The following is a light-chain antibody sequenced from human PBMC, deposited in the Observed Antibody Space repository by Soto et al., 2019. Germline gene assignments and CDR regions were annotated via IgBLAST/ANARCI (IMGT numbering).Light chain of an antibody. Sequence: QSVLTQPPSVSGAPGQRVTISCTGAGSNFGTGYDVHWYQQLPGTAPKLLIYANNNRPSGVPDRFSGSKSGTSASLAITGLQAEDAGDYYCQTYDSSLSGWVFGGGTQLTVL. J-gene: IGLJ3*02. CDR1: GSNFGTGYD. CDR3: QTYDSSLSGWV. CDR2: ANN. V-gene: IGLV1-40*01.